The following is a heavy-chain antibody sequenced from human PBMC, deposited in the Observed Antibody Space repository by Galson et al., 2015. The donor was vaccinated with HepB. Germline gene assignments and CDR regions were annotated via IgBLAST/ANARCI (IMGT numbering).Heavy chain of an antibody. CDR3: TTDTGQQWLVSQADFGY. V-gene: IGHV3-15*01. CDR2: IKSKTDGGTT. Sequence: SLRLSCAASGFTFSNAWMSWVRQAPGKGLEWVGRIKSKTDGGTTDYAAPVKGRFTISRDDSKNTLYLQMNSLKTEDTAVYYCTTDTGQQWLVSQADFGYWGQGTLVTVSS. D-gene: IGHD6-19*01. CDR1: GFTFSNAW. J-gene: IGHJ4*02.